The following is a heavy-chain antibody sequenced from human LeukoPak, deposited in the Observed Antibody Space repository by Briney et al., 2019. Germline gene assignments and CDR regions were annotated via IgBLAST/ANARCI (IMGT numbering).Heavy chain of an antibody. J-gene: IGHJ4*02. V-gene: IGHV3-64*01. Sequence: GGFLRLSCAGSGFTFSQYFMHWVRQAPGKGLEYLSVISYNGEQTYYSKSVTGRFTISRDNSKNMLYLQMGSLRPEDTAVYFCARDPSVGGFSGSELDFWGQGTLVTVSS. CDR2: ISYNGEQT. CDR1: GFTFSQYF. CDR3: ARDPSVGGFSGSELDF. D-gene: IGHD3-22*01.